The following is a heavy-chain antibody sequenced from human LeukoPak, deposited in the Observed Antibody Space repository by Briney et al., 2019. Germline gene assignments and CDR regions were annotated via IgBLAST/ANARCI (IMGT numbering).Heavy chain of an antibody. D-gene: IGHD3-10*01. J-gene: IGHJ4*02. CDR2: INPNSGGT. V-gene: IGHV1-2*02. CDR1: GYTFSDYY. Sequence: ASVKVSCKASGYTFSDYYMHWVRQAPGQGLEWMGWINPNSGGTKYGQKFQGRVTMTRDTSISTAYMELSRLRSDDTAVYYCARGSGLREGLLCPDYWGQGTLVTVSS. CDR3: ARGSGLREGLLCPDY.